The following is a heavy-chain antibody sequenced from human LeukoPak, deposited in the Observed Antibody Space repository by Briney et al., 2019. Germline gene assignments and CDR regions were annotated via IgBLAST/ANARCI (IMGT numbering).Heavy chain of an antibody. CDR2: ISAYNGNT. D-gene: IGHD6-13*01. J-gene: IGHJ4*02. CDR3: ARDWGTAAAEKIDY. CDR1: GYTFTSYG. Sequence: GASVKVSCKASGYTFTSYGISWVRQAPGQGLDWMGWISAYNGNTNYPQKLQDRVTMTTDTSASTVYMELRSLRSDDTAVYYCARDWGTAAAEKIDYWGQGTLVTVSS. V-gene: IGHV1-18*04.